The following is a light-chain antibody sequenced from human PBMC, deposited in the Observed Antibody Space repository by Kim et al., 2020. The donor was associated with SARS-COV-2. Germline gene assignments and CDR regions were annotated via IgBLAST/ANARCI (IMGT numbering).Light chain of an antibody. V-gene: IGKV3-11*01. CDR1: QSATPS. J-gene: IGKJ4*01. Sequence: LSPGERATLSGRASQSATPSFTWYHQKPGHAPRLLIYDAAKRATGIPARFSGSGSGTDFPLTIRSIEPEDFAIFSCPQRSNWPPPFGGGTKVDIK. CDR2: DAA. CDR3: PQRSNWPPP.